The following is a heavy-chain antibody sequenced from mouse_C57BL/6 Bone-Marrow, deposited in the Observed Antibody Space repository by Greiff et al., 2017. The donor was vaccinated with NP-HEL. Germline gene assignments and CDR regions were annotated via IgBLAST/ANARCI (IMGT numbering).Heavy chain of an antibody. CDR3: ARYSNGRRGWYFDV. J-gene: IGHJ1*03. V-gene: IGHV1-72*01. CDR1: GYTFTSYW. Sequence: QVQLQQPGADLVKPGASVKLSCKASGYTFTSYWMHWVKQRPGRGLEWIGRIDPNSGGTKFNEKFKTKATLTVDKPSSTAYMQLSSLTSEDSAVYYCARYSNGRRGWYFDVWGTGTTVTVSS. D-gene: IGHD1-1*01. CDR2: IDPNSGGT.